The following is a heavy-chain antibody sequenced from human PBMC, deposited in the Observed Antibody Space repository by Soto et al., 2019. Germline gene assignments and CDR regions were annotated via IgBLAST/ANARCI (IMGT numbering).Heavy chain of an antibody. V-gene: IGHV4-38-2*02. J-gene: IGHJ5*02. CDR1: GYSLSSGYY. CDR3: VREKDSWFDP. Sequence: SETLSLTCVVSGYSLSSGYYWGWIRQPPGKGLEWIGSGYHSGSTYYNPSLRSRLTISLETSKNQFSLKLTSVTAADTAMDYCVREKDSWFDPWGQGTLVTVSS. CDR2: GYHSGST.